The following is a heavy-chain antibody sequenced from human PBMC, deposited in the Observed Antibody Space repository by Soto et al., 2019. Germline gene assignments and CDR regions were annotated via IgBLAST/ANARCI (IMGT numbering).Heavy chain of an antibody. J-gene: IGHJ1*01. CDR2: IWYDGSNK. Sequence: GGSLRLSCAASGFTFSSYCMHWVRQAPGKGLEWVAVIWYDGSNKYYADSVKGRFTISRDNSKNTLYLQMNSLRAEDTAVYYCARANSPISPRMIQQWCPGTLVTVSS. CDR3: ARANSPISPRMIQQ. D-gene: IGHD2-21*01. CDR1: GFTFSSYC. V-gene: IGHV3-33*01.